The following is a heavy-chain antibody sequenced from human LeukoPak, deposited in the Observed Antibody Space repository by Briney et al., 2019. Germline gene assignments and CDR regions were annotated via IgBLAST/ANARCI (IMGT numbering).Heavy chain of an antibody. Sequence: ASVKVSCKASGYTFTGYYMHWVRQAPGQGLEWMGWINPNSGGTNYAQKFQGRVTMTRDTSISTAYMELSRLRSDDTAVYYCARDRVFYSSSSLGDYYYYYYMDVWGKGTTVTVSS. D-gene: IGHD6-6*01. J-gene: IGHJ6*03. CDR1: GYTFTGYY. CDR3: ARDRVFYSSSSLGDYYYYYYMDV. V-gene: IGHV1-2*02. CDR2: INPNSGGT.